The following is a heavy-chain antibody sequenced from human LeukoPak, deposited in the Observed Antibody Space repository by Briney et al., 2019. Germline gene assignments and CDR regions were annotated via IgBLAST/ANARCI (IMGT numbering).Heavy chain of an antibody. CDR3: ARDSRGDSSGWYRSNYYYYYGMDV. J-gene: IGHJ6*02. Sequence: PGGSLRLSCAASGFTFSSYSMNWVRQAPGKGLEWVSYISSSSSTIYYADSVKGRFTISRDNAKNSLYLQMNSLRAEDTAVYYCARDSRGDSSGWYRSNYYYYYGMDVWGQGTTVTVSS. D-gene: IGHD6-19*01. V-gene: IGHV3-48*04. CDR1: GFTFSSYS. CDR2: ISSSSSTI.